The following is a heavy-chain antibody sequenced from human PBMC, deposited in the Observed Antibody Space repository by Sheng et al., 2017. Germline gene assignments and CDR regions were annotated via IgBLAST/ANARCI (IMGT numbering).Heavy chain of an antibody. V-gene: IGHV1-69*13. J-gene: IGHJ3*02. CDR1: GGTFSSYA. D-gene: IGHD3-22*01. Sequence: QVQLVQSGAEVKKPGSSVKVSCKASGGTFSSYAISWVRQAPGQGLEWMGGIIPIFGTANYAQKFQGRVTITADESTSTAYMELSSLRSEDTAVYYCARADRYYDSSGRADAFDIWGQGTMVTVSS. CDR3: ARADRYYDSSGRADAFDI. CDR2: IIPIFGTA.